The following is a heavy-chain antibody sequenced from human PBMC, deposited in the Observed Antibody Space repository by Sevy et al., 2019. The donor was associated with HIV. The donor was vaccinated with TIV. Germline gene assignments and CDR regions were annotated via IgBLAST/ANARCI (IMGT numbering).Heavy chain of an antibody. D-gene: IGHD3-10*01. CDR3: ARVPTYYYGSRTYFDY. J-gene: IGHJ4*02. Sequence: ASVKVSCKASGYSFASYGITWVRQAPGQGLEWMGWIGVYNGNANSAQKLQGRVTMTTDTSTSTAYMELSSLRSDDTAVYYWARVPTYYYGSRTYFDYWGQGTLVTVSS. V-gene: IGHV1-18*01. CDR2: IGVYNGNA. CDR1: GYSFASYG.